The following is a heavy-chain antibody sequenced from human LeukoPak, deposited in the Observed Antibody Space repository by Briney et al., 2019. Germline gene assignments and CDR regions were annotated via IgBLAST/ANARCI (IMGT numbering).Heavy chain of an antibody. CDR1: GGSFSGYY. V-gene: IGHV4-34*01. CDR3: ARLSLYYYDSSGYFPP. D-gene: IGHD3-22*01. CDR2: INHSGST. Sequence: PSETLSLTCAVYGGSFSGYYWSWIRQPPGEGLEWIGEINHSGSTNYNPSLKSRVTISVDTSKNQFSLKLSSVTAADTAVYYCARLSLYYYDSSGYFPPWGQGTLVTVSS. J-gene: IGHJ4*02.